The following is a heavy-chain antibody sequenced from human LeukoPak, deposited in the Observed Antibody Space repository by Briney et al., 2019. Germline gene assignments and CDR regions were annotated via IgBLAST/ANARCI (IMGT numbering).Heavy chain of an antibody. V-gene: IGHV3-23*01. Sequence: GGSLRLSCAASGFTFSSSAMSWVRQAPGKGLEWVSAISNNGGYTYYADSVQGRFTISRDNSKSTLCLQMYSLRAEDTAVYYCAKQLGYCSDGSCYFPYWGQGTLVTVSS. J-gene: IGHJ4*02. CDR1: GFTFSSSA. CDR2: ISNNGGYT. D-gene: IGHD2-15*01. CDR3: AKQLGYCSDGSCYFPY.